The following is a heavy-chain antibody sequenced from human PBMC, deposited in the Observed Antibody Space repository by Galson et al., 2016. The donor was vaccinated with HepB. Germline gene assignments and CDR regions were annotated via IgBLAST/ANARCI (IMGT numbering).Heavy chain of an antibody. V-gene: IGHV1-2*02. D-gene: IGHD3-10*01. CDR2: INPNSGVT. CDR3: ARVPYYYHGGSHFYPSAFDI. Sequence: SVKVSCKASGYTFTGYYMHWVRQAPGQGLEWMGWINPNSGVTNYAQKFQGRVTMTGDTSNSTAYMELSRLRSDDTAFYYCARVPYYYHGGSHFYPSAFDIWGQGTMVTVSS. J-gene: IGHJ3*02. CDR1: GYTFTGYY.